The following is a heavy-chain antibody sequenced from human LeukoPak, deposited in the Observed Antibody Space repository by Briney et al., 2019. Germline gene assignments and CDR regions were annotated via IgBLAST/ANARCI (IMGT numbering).Heavy chain of an antibody. J-gene: IGHJ4*02. V-gene: IGHV4-30-4*01. CDR2: VYYSGNI. CDR1: GGSITSDKYY. Sequence: PSQTLSLTCTVSGGSITSDKYYWNWIRQPPGKGLEWVGYVYYSGNIYYSPSLRRRASISLDSSKNQIYLNLTSVTAADTAVYYCASTFEWGRGTLVTVSS. D-gene: IGHD3-9*01. CDR3: ASTFE.